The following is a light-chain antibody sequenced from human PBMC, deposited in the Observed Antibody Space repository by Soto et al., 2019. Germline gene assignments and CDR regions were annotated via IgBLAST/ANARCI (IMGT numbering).Light chain of an antibody. V-gene: IGLV1-40*01. CDR3: QSYDSSLSGPVV. Sequence: QAVVTQPPSVSGAPGQRVTISCTGSSSNIGAGYDVHWYQQLPGTAPKLLIYGNNNRPSGVPDRFSGSKSGTSASLAITGLQAEDEADYSCQSYDSSLSGPVVFGGGTKL. J-gene: IGLJ2*01. CDR2: GNN. CDR1: SSNIGAGYD.